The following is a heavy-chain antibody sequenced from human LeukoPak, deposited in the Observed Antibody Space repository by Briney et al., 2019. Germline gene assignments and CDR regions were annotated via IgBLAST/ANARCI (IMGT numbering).Heavy chain of an antibody. CDR3: ARDKSQSYYDFWSGYYLFDY. CDR1: GYTFTGYY. J-gene: IGHJ4*02. CDR2: INPNSGGT. Sequence: ASVKVSCKASGYTFTGYYMHWVRQAPGQGLEWMGWINPNSGGTNYAQKFQGRVTMTRDTSISTAYMELSRLRSDDTAVYYCARDKSQSYYDFWSGYYLFDYWGQGTLVTVSS. D-gene: IGHD3-3*01. V-gene: IGHV1-2*02.